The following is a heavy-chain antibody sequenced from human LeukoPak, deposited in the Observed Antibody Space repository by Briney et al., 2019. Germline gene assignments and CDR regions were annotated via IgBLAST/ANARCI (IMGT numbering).Heavy chain of an antibody. D-gene: IGHD7-27*01. J-gene: IGHJ5*02. CDR2: ISGSGESK. V-gene: IGHV3-23*01. Sequence: GGSLRLSCAAAGFTFSSYAMHWVRQVAGKGLEWVSGISGSGESKFYADSVKGRFTVSRDNSKNTLYLQMNSLRVEDTAVYYSARGGSNWDTDAGWFDPWGLGTLVTVSS. CDR3: ARGGSNWDTDAGWFDP. CDR1: GFTFSSYA.